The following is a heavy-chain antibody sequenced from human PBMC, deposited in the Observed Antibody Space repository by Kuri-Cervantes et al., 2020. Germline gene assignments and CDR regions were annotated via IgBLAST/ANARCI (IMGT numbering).Heavy chain of an antibody. D-gene: IGHD3-22*01. Sequence: GGSLRLSCAASGFTFSSYSMNWVRQAPGKGLEWVSYISSSSSTIYYADSAKGRFTISRDNAKNSLYLQMNSLRAEDTAVYYCAGYYYDSSGYYYNVYWGQGTLVTVSS. V-gene: IGHV3-48*01. J-gene: IGHJ4*02. CDR3: AGYYYDSSGYYYNVY. CDR2: ISSSSSTI. CDR1: GFTFSSYS.